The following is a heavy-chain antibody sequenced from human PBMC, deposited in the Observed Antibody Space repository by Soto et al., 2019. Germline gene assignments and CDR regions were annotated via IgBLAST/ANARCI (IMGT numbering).Heavy chain of an antibody. D-gene: IGHD6-13*01. J-gene: IGHJ6*03. Sequence: PSETLSLTCTVSGGSISSYYWSWIRQPPGKGLEWIGYIYYSGSTNYNPSLKSRVTISVDTSKNQFSLKLSSVTAADTAVYYCARHGYSSSWYRSRFYYYYYMDVWGKGTTVTVSS. CDR3: ARHGYSSSWYRSRFYYYYYMDV. V-gene: IGHV4-59*08. CDR1: GGSISSYY. CDR2: IYYSGST.